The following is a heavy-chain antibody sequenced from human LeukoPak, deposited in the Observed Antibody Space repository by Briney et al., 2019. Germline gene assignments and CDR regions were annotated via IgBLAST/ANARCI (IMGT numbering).Heavy chain of an antibody. J-gene: IGHJ4*02. CDR1: GFTFSSYA. CDR2: ISGSGGSA. V-gene: IGHV3-23*01. D-gene: IGHD2-8*02. CDR3: AKDCTDWTPYYFDY. Sequence: AGGSLRLSCAASGFTFSSYAMSWVRQAPGKGLEWVSAISGSGGSAYYADSVKGRFTISRDNSKNTLYLQMNSLRAEDTAVYYCAKDCTDWTPYYFDYWGQGTLVTVSS.